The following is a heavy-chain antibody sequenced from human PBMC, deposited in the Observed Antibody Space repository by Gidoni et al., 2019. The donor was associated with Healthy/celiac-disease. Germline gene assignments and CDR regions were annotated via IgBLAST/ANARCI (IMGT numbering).Heavy chain of an antibody. CDR1: GGSFSGYY. D-gene: IGHD6-13*01. V-gene: IGHV4-34*01. J-gene: IGHJ6*02. CDR2: INHSGST. Sequence: QVQLQQWGAGLLKPSATLSLTCAVYGGSFSGYYWSWIRQPPGKGLEWIGEINHSGSTNYNPSLKSRVTISVDTSKNQFSLKLSSVTAADTAVYYCARGKYRDDSSSWTPSDYYYYGMDVWGQGTTVTVSS. CDR3: ARGKYRDDSSSWTPSDYYYYGMDV.